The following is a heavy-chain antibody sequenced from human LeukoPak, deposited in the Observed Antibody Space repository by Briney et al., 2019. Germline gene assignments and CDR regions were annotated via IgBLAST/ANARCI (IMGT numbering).Heavy chain of an antibody. V-gene: IGHV3-23*01. D-gene: IGHD6-13*01. CDR3: AKVMGSSSSSDY. Sequence: GGSLTLSCAASGFTFSAYAMSWVRQAPGKGLEWVSGISVSGGTTEYADSVKGRFTISRDNSKNTLYLQMNSLRAEDTAVYYCAKVMGSSSSSDYWGQGTLVNVSS. J-gene: IGHJ4*02. CDR1: GFTFSAYA. CDR2: ISVSGGTT.